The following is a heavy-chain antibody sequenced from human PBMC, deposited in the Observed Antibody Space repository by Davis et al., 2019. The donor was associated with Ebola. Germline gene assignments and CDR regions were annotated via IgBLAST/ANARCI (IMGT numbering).Heavy chain of an antibody. D-gene: IGHD2-2*01. V-gene: IGHV3-23*01. CDR1: GITFSDYA. J-gene: IGHJ5*02. Sequence: GVLKISCVVSGITFSDYAMSWVRQAPGKGLEWVSVISGRGGSTYYAESVKGRFTISRDNFKNTLYLQMNSLGAEDTAVYYCARAVVSASKSWFDPWGQGTLVTVSS. CDR2: ISGRGGST. CDR3: ARAVVSASKSWFDP.